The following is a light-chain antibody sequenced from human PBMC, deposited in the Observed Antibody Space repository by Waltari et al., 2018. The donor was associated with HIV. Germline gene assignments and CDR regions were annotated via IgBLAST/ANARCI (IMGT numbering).Light chain of an antibody. Sequence: IQLTQSPSFLSASVGDRLRITCRATLAVGSYLAWYQKKPGKAPNLLIYAVSVLQSGVPSRFSGSGSGTEFTLTISGLQPEDLATYYCQQLKTYPVTFGGGTKVDSK. J-gene: IGKJ4*01. CDR1: LAVGSY. V-gene: IGKV1-9*01. CDR2: AVS. CDR3: QQLKTYPVT.